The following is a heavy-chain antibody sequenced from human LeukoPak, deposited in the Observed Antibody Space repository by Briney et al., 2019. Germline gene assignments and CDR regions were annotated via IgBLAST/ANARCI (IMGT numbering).Heavy chain of an antibody. J-gene: IGHJ5*02. CDR2: IKYDGSST. CDR1: GFIFSNHW. CDR3: ARGGTIFGVAEKNWFDP. D-gene: IGHD3-3*01. Sequence: PGGSLRLSCAASGFIFSNHWMHWVRQGPEEGLVWVSFIKYDGSSTNCADSVRGRFTISRDNSKNTVYLQMNSLRAEDTAVYYCARGGTIFGVAEKNWFDPWGQGTLVTVSS. V-gene: IGHV3-74*01.